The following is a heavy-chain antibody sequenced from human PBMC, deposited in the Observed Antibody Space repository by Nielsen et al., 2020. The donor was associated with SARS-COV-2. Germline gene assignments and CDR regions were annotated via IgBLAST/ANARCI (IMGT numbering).Heavy chain of an antibody. CDR3: ARLEGDGYTEDDY. CDR1: GYSISSGYY. D-gene: IGHD5-24*01. V-gene: IGHV4-38-2*02. J-gene: IGHJ4*02. Sequence: GSLRLSCTVSGYSISSGYYWGWIRQPPGKGLEWIGSIYYSGSTYYNPSLKSRVTISVDTSKNQFSLKLSSVTAADTAVYYCARLEGDGYTEDDYWGQGTLVTVSS. CDR2: IYYSGST.